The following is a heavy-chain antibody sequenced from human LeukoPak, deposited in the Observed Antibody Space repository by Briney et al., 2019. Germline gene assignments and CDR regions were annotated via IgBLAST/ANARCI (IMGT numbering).Heavy chain of an antibody. J-gene: IGHJ4*02. CDR1: GFTFSTSG. CDR3: AKSGYDRSGYYFPFDT. V-gene: IGHV3-30*18. CDR2: ISNDGGNQ. D-gene: IGHD3-22*01. Sequence: PGGSLRLSCAASGFTFSTSGMHWVRHAPGKGLEWVASISNDGGNQYYGDSVKGRFIISRDNSKDTLYLQMNSLRADDTAVYYCAKSGYDRSGYYFPFDTWGQGTLVTVSS.